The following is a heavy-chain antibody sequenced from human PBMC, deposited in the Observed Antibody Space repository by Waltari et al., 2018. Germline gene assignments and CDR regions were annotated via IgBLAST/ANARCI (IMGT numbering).Heavy chain of an antibody. CDR2: LYTAGNT. CDR1: VLSVDTEY. D-gene: IGHD3-22*01. V-gene: IGHV3-53*02. J-gene: IGHJ3*01. CDR3: ARVIRDDICGFYGIAAFDL. Sequence: EEQLVETGGGVIQPGGSLRLACALSVLSVDTEYMTGVRQSPGNRLEWVSILYTAGNTYFADSVKVRFINSRDSSKNILNLQINSLRAEDTALYYCARVIRDDICGFYGIAAFDLWGQGTMVTVSS.